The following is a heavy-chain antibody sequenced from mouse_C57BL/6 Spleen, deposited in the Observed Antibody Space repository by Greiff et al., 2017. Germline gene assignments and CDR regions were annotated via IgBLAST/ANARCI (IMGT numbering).Heavy chain of an antibody. J-gene: IGHJ4*01. CDR3: ARIPYYYGSSHYAMDY. CDR1: GFSLTSYG. D-gene: IGHD1-1*01. Sequence: VQGVESGPGLVQPSQSLSITCTVSGFSLTSYGVHWVRQSPGKGLEWLGVLWSGGSTDYNAAFISRLSISKDNSKSPVFFKMNSLQADDTAIYYCARIPYYYGSSHYAMDYWGQGTSVTVSS. V-gene: IGHV2-2*01. CDR2: LWSGGST.